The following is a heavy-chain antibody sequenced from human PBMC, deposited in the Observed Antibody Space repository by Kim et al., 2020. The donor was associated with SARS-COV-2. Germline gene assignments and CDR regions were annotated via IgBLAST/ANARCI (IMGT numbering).Heavy chain of an antibody. J-gene: IGHJ6*02. V-gene: IGHV4-39*01. CDR3: ASPWVLLDGMDV. Sequence: SETLSLTCTVSGGSISSSSYYWGWIRQPPGKGLEWIGSIYYSGSTYYNPSLKSRVTISVDTSKNQFSLKLSSVTAADTAVYYCASPWVLLDGMDVWGQGTTVTVSS. CDR1: GGSISSSSYY. CDR2: IYYSGST. D-gene: IGHD2-21*01.